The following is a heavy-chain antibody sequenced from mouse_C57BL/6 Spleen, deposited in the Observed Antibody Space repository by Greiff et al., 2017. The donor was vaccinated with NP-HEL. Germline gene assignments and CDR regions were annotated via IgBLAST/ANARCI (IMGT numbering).Heavy chain of an antibody. V-gene: IGHV5-17*01. J-gene: IGHJ1*03. CDR1: GFTFSDYG. D-gene: IGHD2-3*01. Sequence: DVQLVESGGGLVKPGGSLKLSCAASGFTFSDYGMHWVRQAPEKGLEWVAYISSGSSTIYYADTVKGRFTISRDNAKNTLFLQMTSLRSEDTAMYYCARDDGYYGEYFDVWGTGTTVTVSS. CDR2: ISSGSSTI. CDR3: ARDDGYYGEYFDV.